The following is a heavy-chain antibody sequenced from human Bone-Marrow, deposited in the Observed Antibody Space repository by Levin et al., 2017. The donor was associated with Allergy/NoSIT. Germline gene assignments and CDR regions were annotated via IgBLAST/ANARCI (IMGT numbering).Heavy chain of an antibody. J-gene: IGHJ4*02. D-gene: IGHD3-22*01. CDR2: IWYDGSNK. V-gene: IGHV3-33*01. Sequence: GGSLRLSCAASGFTFSSYGMHWVRQAPGKGLEWVAVIWYDGSNKYYADSVKGRFTISRDNSKNTLYLQMNSLRAEDTAVYYCARDGDSSGYYWAADFDYWGQGTLVTVSS. CDR1: GFTFSSYG. CDR3: ARDGDSSGYYWAADFDY.